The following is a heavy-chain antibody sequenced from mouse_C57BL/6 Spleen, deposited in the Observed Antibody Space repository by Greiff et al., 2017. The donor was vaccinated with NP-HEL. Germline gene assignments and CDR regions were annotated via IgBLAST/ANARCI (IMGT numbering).Heavy chain of an antibody. V-gene: IGHV1-5*01. Sequence: EVQLQQSGTVLARPGASVKMSCKTSGYTFTSYWMHWVKQRPGQGLEWIGAIYPGNSDTSYNQKFKGKAKLTAVTSASTAYMELSSLTNEDSAVYYCTRRETMIRNWYFDVWGTGTTVTVSS. CDR2: IYPGNSDT. J-gene: IGHJ1*03. CDR1: GYTFTSYW. CDR3: TRRETMIRNWYFDV. D-gene: IGHD2-4*01.